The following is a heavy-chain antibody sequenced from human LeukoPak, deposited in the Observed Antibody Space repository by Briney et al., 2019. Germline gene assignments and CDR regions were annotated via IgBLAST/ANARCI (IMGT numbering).Heavy chain of an antibody. Sequence: GASVKVSCKASGYTFTSYGISWVRQAPGQGLEWMGWISAYNGNTNYAQKFQGRVTITTDESTSTAYMELSSLRSEDTAVYYCALNKDIVVVPAANYYYYMDVWGKGTTVTVSS. CDR2: ISAYNGNT. D-gene: IGHD2-2*01. CDR1: GYTFTSYG. J-gene: IGHJ6*03. V-gene: IGHV1-18*01. CDR3: ALNKDIVVVPAANYYYYMDV.